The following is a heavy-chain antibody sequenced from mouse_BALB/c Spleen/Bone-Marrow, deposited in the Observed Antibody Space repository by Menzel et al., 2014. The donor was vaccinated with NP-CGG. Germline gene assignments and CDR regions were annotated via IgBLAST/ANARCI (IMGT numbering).Heavy chain of an antibody. CDR1: GFNIKDTY. Sequence: EVQLVESGAELVKPGASVKLSGTASGFNIKDTYMHWVKQRPEQGLEWIGRIDPANGNTKYDPKFQGKATITADTSSNTAYLQLSSLTSEDAAVYYCASYYYGRYFDVWGAGTTVTVSS. J-gene: IGHJ1*01. V-gene: IGHV14-3*02. CDR2: IDPANGNT. CDR3: ASYYYGRYFDV. D-gene: IGHD1-1*01.